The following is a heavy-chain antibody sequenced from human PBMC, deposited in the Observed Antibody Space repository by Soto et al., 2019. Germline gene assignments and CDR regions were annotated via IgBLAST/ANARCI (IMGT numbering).Heavy chain of an antibody. CDR3: ARPSYALNWDFHYGMQV. J-gene: IGHJ6*02. CDR2: INQSGNT. Sequence: SETLSLTSAVSGGSLSGYYWTWIRQIPGKGLEWIGEINQSGNTKYNPSLMSRVTMSVDTSRNQFSLKLRSVTAADTAVYYCARPSYALNWDFHYGMQVWGQGTSVTVSS. CDR1: GGSLSGYY. V-gene: IGHV4-34*01. D-gene: IGHD2-2*01.